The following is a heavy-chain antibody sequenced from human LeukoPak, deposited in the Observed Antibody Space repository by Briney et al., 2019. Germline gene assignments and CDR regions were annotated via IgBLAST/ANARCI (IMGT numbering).Heavy chain of an antibody. CDR3: ARAVGYSSSWYSQYYFDY. CDR1: GFIFSSYW. Sequence: GGSLRLSCAASGFIFSSYWMHWVRQAPGKGLVWVSRINSDGSSTSYADSVKGRFTISRDNAKNTLYLQMNSLRAEDTAVYYCARAVGYSSSWYSQYYFDYWGQGTLVTVSS. V-gene: IGHV3-74*01. D-gene: IGHD6-13*01. CDR2: INSDGSST. J-gene: IGHJ4*02.